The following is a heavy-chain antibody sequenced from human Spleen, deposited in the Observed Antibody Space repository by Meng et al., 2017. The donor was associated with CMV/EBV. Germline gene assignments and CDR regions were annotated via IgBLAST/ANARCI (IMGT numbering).Heavy chain of an antibody. CDR2: ISAYNDNT. CDR3: ARGVGKRTVSSYFDH. J-gene: IGHJ4*02. CDR1: GYTFTSYG. V-gene: IGHV1-18*01. Sequence: ASVKVSCKASGYTFTSYGISWVRQAPGQGLEWMGWISAYNDNTNYAQKLQGRVTMTTDTSTTTAYMELRSLRSDDTAVYYCARGVGKRTVSSYFDHGGQGTPVTVSS. D-gene: IGHD5/OR15-5a*01.